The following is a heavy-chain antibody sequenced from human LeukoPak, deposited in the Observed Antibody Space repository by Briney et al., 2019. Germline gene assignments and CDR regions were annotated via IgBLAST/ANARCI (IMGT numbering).Heavy chain of an antibody. D-gene: IGHD6-6*01. V-gene: IGHV3-30-3*01. CDR3: ERDSSSSSGPYFDY. CDR2: ISYDGSNK. CDR1: GFTFSSYA. J-gene: IGHJ4*02. Sequence: GGSLRLSCAASGFTFSSYAMHWVRQAPGKGLEWVAVISYDGSNKYYADSVKGRFTISRDNSKNTLYLQMNSLRAEDTAVYYCERDSSSSSGPYFDYWGQGTLVTVSS.